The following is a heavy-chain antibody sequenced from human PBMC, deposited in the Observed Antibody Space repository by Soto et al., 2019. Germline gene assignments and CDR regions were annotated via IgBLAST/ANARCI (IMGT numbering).Heavy chain of an antibody. J-gene: IGHJ4*02. Sequence: ASVKVSCKASGYTFTSYYMHLVRQAPGQGLEWMGIINPSGGSASYAQKFQGRVTMTRDTSTSTVYMELSSLRSEDTAVYYCARQSVSYSSSFLYLDYWGQGTLVTVSS. D-gene: IGHD6-6*01. V-gene: IGHV1-46*03. CDR3: ARQSVSYSSSFLYLDY. CDR1: GYTFTSYY. CDR2: INPSGGSA.